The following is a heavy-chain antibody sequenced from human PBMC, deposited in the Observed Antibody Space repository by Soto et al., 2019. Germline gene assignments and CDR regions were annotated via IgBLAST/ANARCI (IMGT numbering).Heavy chain of an antibody. V-gene: IGHV4-59*01. CDR1: GGSISSNY. CDR3: ARYRREAVAGYTLNN. D-gene: IGHD6-13*01. Sequence: SETLSLTCTVSGGSISSNYWTWIRQPPGKGLEWIGYVYNSGSTNYNPSLKSRVTISEDTSKSQFSLKVNSMTAADTAVYYCARYRREAVAGYTLNNWGQGMLVTVSS. CDR2: VYNSGST. J-gene: IGHJ4*02.